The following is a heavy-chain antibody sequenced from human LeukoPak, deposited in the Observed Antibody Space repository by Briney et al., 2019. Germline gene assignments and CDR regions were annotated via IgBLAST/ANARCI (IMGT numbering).Heavy chain of an antibody. D-gene: IGHD3-10*01. J-gene: IGHJ4*02. Sequence: SETLSLTCTVSGGSISSSDYYWGWIRQPPGRGLEWIGTIYYSGSTSYNPSLKSRVTMPVDTSKNQFSLKLSSVTAADTAVYYCARVRYGSGSYYFDNWGQGTLVTVSS. V-gene: IGHV4-39*01. CDR1: GGSISSSDYY. CDR2: IYYSGST. CDR3: ARVRYGSGSYYFDN.